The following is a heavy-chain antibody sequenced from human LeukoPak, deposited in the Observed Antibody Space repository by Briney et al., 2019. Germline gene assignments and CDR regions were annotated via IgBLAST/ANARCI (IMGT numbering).Heavy chain of an antibody. CDR1: GGSISSNSYY. D-gene: IGHD4-11*01. Sequence: SETLSLTCTVSGGSISSNSYYWGWIRQPPGKGLEWIGSIYYSGSTYYNPSLKSRITISVDTSKNQFSLKLSSVTAADTAVYYCARETTTNDGVFDYWGQGTLVIVSS. V-gene: IGHV4-39*07. CDR2: IYYSGST. J-gene: IGHJ4*02. CDR3: ARETTTNDGVFDY.